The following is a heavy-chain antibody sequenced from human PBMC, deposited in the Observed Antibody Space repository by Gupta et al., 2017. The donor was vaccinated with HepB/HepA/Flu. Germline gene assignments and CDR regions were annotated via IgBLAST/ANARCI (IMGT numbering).Heavy chain of an antibody. J-gene: IGHJ6*03. CDR1: GGTFSSYA. CDR3: ASHKTMPPTTVTYYYYYYYMDV. Sequence: QVQLVQSGAEVKKPGSSVKVSCKASGGTFSSYAISWVRQAPGQGLEWMGGIIPILGTANYAQKFQGRVTSTADKSTSTAYMELSSLRSEDTAVYYCASHKTMPPTTVTYYYYYYYMDVWGKGTTVTVSS. V-gene: IGHV1-69*06. D-gene: IGHD4-11*01. CDR2: IIPILGTA.